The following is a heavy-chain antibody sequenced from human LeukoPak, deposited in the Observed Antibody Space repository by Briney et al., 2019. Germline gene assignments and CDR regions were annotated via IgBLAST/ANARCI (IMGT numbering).Heavy chain of an antibody. CDR3: AREPTVNTYYFDY. V-gene: IGHV1-46*03. CDR2: INPSGGST. D-gene: IGHD4-11*01. Sequence: GASVKVSCKASGYTFTSYYMHWVRQAPGQGLEWMGIINPSGGSTTYAQKFQDRVIMTRDTSTNTVYMELSSLRSEDTAVYCCAREPTVNTYYFDYWGQGTLVTVSS. CDR1: GYTFTSYY. J-gene: IGHJ4*02.